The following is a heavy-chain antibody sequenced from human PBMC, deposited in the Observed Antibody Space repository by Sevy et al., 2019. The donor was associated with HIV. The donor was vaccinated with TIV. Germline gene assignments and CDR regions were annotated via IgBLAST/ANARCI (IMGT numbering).Heavy chain of an antibody. CDR3: AKLGEWLFMPNYYYGMDV. CDR1: GFIFSNYG. V-gene: IGHV3-30*18. D-gene: IGHD3-3*01. J-gene: IGHJ6*02. Sequence: GGSLRLSCAASGFIFSNYGMEWVRRAPGKGLEWVAVISFDGSNKYYADSVKGRFTISRDNSKNTVYLQMNSLRTEDTALYYCAKLGEWLFMPNYYYGMDVWGQGTTVTVSS. CDR2: ISFDGSNK.